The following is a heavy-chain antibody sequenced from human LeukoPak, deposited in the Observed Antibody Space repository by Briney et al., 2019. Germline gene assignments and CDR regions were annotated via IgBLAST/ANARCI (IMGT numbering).Heavy chain of an antibody. CDR3: ASGVAYSSAWSPLFDS. V-gene: IGHV4-59*08. J-gene: IGHJ5*01. CDR2: IYYTGRT. Sequence: SETLSLTCTVSGGSISSYYWSWVRQSPGEGPEWIGYIYYTGRTNYSPSLKIRVTISLDTSKNQFSLKLTSVTAADTAVYYCASGVAYSSAWSPLFDSWGQGTLVTVSS. D-gene: IGHD6-19*01. CDR1: GGSISSYY.